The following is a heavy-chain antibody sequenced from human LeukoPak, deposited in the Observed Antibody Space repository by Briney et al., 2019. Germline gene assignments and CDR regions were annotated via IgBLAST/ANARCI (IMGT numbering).Heavy chain of an antibody. CDR3: ARHTYDFWSGYYRHNWFDP. J-gene: IGHJ5*02. CDR1: GYSFTSYW. D-gene: IGHD3-3*01. V-gene: IGHV5-51*01. Sequence: PGGSLKIACKGSGYSFTSYWIGWVRQMPGKGLEWMGIIYPGDSDTRYSPSFQGQVTISADKSIRTAYLQWSSLKASDTAMYYCARHTYDFWSGYYRHNWFDPWGQGTLVTVSS. CDR2: IYPGDSDT.